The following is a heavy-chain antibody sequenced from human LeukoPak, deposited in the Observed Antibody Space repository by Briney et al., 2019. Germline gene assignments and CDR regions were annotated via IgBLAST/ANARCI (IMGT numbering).Heavy chain of an antibody. V-gene: IGHV1-8*01. CDR1: GFTFTNYD. J-gene: IGHJ4*02. CDR3: ARKGGGDGYNYKDY. D-gene: IGHD5-24*01. Sequence: ASVKVSCKASGFTFTNYDINWVRQATGQGLEWMGRMNPNSGNTGYTQKFQGGVAMTRDNSITTAYMELSSLRSEDTAVYYCARKGGGDGYNYKDYWGQGTLVTVSS. CDR2: MNPNSGNT.